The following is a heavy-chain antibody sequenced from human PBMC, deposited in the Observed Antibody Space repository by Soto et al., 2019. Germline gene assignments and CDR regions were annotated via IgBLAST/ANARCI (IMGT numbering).Heavy chain of an antibody. CDR3: ASGQAGDYGGNGVSSDGWFDP. V-gene: IGHV1-8*01. CDR2: MNPNSGNT. D-gene: IGHD4-17*01. J-gene: IGHJ5*02. Sequence: QVQLVQSGAEVKKPGASVKVSCKASGYTFTSYDINWVRQATGQGLEWMGWMNPNSGNTGYAQKFQGRVTMTRNTSISTAYMELSSLRSEDTAVYYCASGQAGDYGGNGVSSDGWFDPWGQGTLVTVSS. CDR1: GYTFTSYD.